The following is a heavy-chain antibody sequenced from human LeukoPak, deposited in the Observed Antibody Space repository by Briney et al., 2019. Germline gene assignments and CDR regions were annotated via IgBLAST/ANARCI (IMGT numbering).Heavy chain of an antibody. V-gene: IGHV1-8*01. CDR3: ARAIRNELLSEF. CDR1: GYTFTSYD. J-gene: IGHJ4*02. CDR2: MNPNSGNT. Sequence: ASVKVSCKASGYTFTSYDINWVRQAPGQGLEWMGWMNPNSGNTGYARKFKGRVSMTRDTSITTAYMELSSLRSEDTAVYYCARAIRNELLSEFWGQGSLITVSS. D-gene: IGHD2/OR15-2a*01.